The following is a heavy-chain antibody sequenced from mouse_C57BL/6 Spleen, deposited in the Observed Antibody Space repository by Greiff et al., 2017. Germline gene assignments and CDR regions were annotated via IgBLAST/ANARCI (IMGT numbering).Heavy chain of an antibody. CDR3: ARHDGNGWYFDV. V-gene: IGHV5-6*01. D-gene: IGHD2-1*01. J-gene: IGHJ1*03. CDR2: ISSGGSYT. Sequence: EVKVVESGGDLVKPGGSLKLSCAASGFTFSSYGMSWVRQTPDKRLEWVATISSGGSYTYYPDSVKGRFTISRDNAKNTLYLQMSSLKSEDTAMYYCARHDGNGWYFDVWGTGTTVTVSS. CDR1: GFTFSSYG.